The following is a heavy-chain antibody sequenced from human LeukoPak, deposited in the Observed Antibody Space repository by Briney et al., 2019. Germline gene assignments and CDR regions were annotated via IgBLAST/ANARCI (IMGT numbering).Heavy chain of an antibody. J-gene: IGHJ5*02. Sequence: ASVTVSCKASGYTFTNYGISWVRQAPGQGLEWMGWISAYNGNTNYAQKLQGRVTMTTDTSTSTAYMELRSLRSDDTAVYYCARDPLFGVPLPMSFNWFDPWGQGTLVTVSS. CDR3: ARDPLFGVPLPMSFNWFDP. CDR1: GYTFTNYG. CDR2: ISAYNGNT. D-gene: IGHD3-3*01. V-gene: IGHV1-18*01.